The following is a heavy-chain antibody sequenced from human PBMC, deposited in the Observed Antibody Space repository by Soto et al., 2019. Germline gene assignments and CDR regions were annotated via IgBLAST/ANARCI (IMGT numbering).Heavy chain of an antibody. CDR1: GGSFSGYY. CDR2: INHSGST. CDR3: ARNTRRMYYDILTGYYNNWFDP. Sequence: SETLSLTCAVYGGSFSGYYWSWIRQPPGKGLEWTGEINHSGSTNYNPSLKSRVTISVDTSKNQFSLKLSSVTAADTAVYYCARNTRRMYYDILTGYYNNWFDPWGQGTLVTVSS. V-gene: IGHV4-34*01. J-gene: IGHJ5*02. D-gene: IGHD3-9*01.